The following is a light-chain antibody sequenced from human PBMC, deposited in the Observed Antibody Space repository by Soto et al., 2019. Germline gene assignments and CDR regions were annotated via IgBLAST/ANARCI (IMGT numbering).Light chain of an antibody. J-gene: IGLJ1*01. CDR3: SSFTDINTDV. CDR1: SGDIGFSNY. Sequence: QSVLTQPASVSGSPGQSITISCTGTSGDIGFSNYVSWYQQHPGKAPKLIISDVSNRPSGVSSRFSGSKSGNTASLTISGLQAEDEADYYCSSFTDINTDVFGTGTKVTVL. CDR2: DVS. V-gene: IGLV2-14*01.